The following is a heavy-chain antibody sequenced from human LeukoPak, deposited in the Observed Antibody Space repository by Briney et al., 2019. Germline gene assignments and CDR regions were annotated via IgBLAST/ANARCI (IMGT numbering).Heavy chain of an antibody. V-gene: IGHV4-34*01. CDR1: GGSFSGYY. Sequence: SETLSLTCAVYGGSFSGYYWSWIRQPPGKGLEWIGEINHSGSTNYNPSLKSRVTISVDTSKNQFSLKLSSVTAADTAVYCCAIRRGYSYGYYFDYWGQGTLVTVSS. CDR3: AIRRGYSYGYYFDY. J-gene: IGHJ4*02. D-gene: IGHD5-18*01. CDR2: INHSGST.